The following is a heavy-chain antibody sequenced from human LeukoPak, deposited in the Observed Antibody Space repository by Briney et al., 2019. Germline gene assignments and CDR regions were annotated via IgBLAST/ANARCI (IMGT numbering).Heavy chain of an antibody. J-gene: IGHJ4*02. Sequence: GGSLRLSCAASGFTFITYAMSWFRQAPGKGLEWVSAISGSGGSTNYADSVKGRFTISRDNSKNTLHLQMNSLRVEDTAVYYCAKDLRCTVTREYYFDYRGQGTLVTVSS. V-gene: IGHV3-23*01. D-gene: IGHD4-17*01. CDR1: GFTFITYA. CDR2: ISGSGGST. CDR3: AKDLRCTVTREYYFDY.